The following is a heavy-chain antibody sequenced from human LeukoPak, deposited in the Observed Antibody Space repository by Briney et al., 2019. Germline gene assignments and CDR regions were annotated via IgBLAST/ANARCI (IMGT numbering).Heavy chain of an antibody. CDR1: GFTFDDYA. J-gene: IGHJ4*02. CDR2: ISWNSGSI. Sequence: GGSLRLSCGASGFTFDDYAMHWVRQAPGKGLEWVSGISWNSGSIGYADSVKGRFTISRDNSKNTLYLQMNSLRAEDTAVYYCAKPLWFGELLSFDYWGQGTLVTVSS. CDR3: AKPLWFGELLSFDY. D-gene: IGHD3-10*01. V-gene: IGHV3-9*01.